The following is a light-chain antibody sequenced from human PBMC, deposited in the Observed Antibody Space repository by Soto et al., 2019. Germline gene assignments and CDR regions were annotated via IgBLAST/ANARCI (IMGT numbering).Light chain of an antibody. CDR1: QSISDT. J-gene: IGKJ5*01. CDR3: QQYKNWPL. CDR2: GAS. V-gene: IGKV3-15*01. Sequence: EIVLTQSPGTLSLSPGGRATLSCRASQSISDTLAWYQQKPGQTPRLLLYGASTRATGIPVRFSGSGFGTEFTLTISSLQSEDFAVYYCQQYKNWPLFGQGTRLEIK.